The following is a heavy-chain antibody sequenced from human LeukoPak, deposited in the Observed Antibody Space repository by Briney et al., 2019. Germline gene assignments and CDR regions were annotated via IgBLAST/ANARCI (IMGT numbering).Heavy chain of an antibody. J-gene: IGHJ3*02. Sequence: SETLSLTCTVSGGSISSSSYYWGWIRQPPGKGLEWIGSIYYSGSTYYNPSLKSRVTISVDTSKNQFSLKLSSVTAADTAVYYCARRPARRDAFDIWGQGTMVTVSS. D-gene: IGHD2-2*01. CDR3: ARRPARRDAFDI. V-gene: IGHV4-39*01. CDR1: GGSISSSSYY. CDR2: IYYSGST.